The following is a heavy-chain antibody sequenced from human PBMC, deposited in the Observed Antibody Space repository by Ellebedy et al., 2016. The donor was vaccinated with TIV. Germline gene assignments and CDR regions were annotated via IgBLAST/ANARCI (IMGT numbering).Heavy chain of an antibody. D-gene: IGHD3-9*01. CDR3: ARDVDVDWFPDRFDY. V-gene: IGHV3-7*01. CDR2: IKEDGSEK. Sequence: PGGSLRLSCEASGFAFSGAFSGYCMNWVRQAPGKGLEWVANIKEDGSEKHYVDSVRGRFTISRDNAKNSVYLQMNSLRPEDTAVYYCARDVDVDWFPDRFDYWGQGTLVTVSS. CDR1: GFAFSGAFSGYC. J-gene: IGHJ4*02.